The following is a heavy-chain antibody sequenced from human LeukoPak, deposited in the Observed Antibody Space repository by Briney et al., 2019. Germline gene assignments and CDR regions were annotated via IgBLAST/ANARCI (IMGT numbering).Heavy chain of an antibody. D-gene: IGHD6-13*01. CDR1: GFTFSSYA. Sequence: PGGSLRLSCQASGFTFSSYAMSWVRQAPGKGLEWVSVISGSADSAFYADSVKGQFTISRDNSKNTLYLQMNSLRAEDTAVYYCARGSSWYDPIASFDYWGQGTLVTVSS. CDR2: ISGSADSA. V-gene: IGHV3-23*01. CDR3: ARGSSWYDPIASFDY. J-gene: IGHJ4*02.